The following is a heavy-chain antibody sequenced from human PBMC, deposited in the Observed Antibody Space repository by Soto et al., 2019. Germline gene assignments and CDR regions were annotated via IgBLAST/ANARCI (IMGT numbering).Heavy chain of an antibody. CDR1: GFTFSNAW. J-gene: IGHJ4*02. CDR3: TTAMIFLKYSASPIHY. D-gene: IGHD1-26*01. CDR2: IKSKTDGGTT. Sequence: GGSLRLSCAASGFTFSNAWMSWVRQAPGKGLEWVGRIKSKTDGGTTDYAAPAKGRFTISRGDSKNTLYLQMNSLKTEDTAVYYCTTAMIFLKYSASPIHYCGPATLVTVSS. V-gene: IGHV3-15*01.